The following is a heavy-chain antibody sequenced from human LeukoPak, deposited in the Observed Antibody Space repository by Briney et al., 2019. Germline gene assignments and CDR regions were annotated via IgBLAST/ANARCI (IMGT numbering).Heavy chain of an antibody. CDR3: ARDSDCSSTSCYLEPHHDY. V-gene: IGHV3-7*01. J-gene: IGHJ4*02. D-gene: IGHD2-2*01. Sequence: GGSLRLSCAASGFIFSRYWMSWVRQAPGKGLEWVGNIKQDGSEKYYVDSVKGRITISRDNAKHSLYLQMNSLRAEDTAVYYCARDSDCSSTSCYLEPHHDYWGQGTLVTVSS. CDR1: GFIFSRYW. CDR2: IKQDGSEK.